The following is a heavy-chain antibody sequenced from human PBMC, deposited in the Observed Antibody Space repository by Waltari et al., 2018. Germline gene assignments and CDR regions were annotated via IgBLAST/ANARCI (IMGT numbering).Heavy chain of an antibody. Sequence: QVQLVQSGAEVKKPGASVKVSCKASGYTFTGYYMHWVRQAPGQGLEWMGWINPNSGGTNYAQTFQGRVTMTRDTSISTAYMELSRLRSDDTAVYYCARGPLVGALGYWGQGTLVTVSS. CDR2: INPNSGGT. CDR1: GYTFTGYY. CDR3: ARGPLVGALGY. V-gene: IGHV1-2*02. J-gene: IGHJ4*02. D-gene: IGHD1-26*01.